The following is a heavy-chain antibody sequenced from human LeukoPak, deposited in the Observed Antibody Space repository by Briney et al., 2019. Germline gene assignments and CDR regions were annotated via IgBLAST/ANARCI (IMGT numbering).Heavy chain of an antibody. CDR2: IIPIFGTA. CDR3: ARAPYYGSESNYYYYMDV. CDR1: GCTFSSYA. D-gene: IGHD3-10*01. J-gene: IGHJ6*03. V-gene: IGHV1-69*13. Sequence: SVKVSCKASGCTFSSYAISWVRQAPGQGLEWMGGIIPIFGTANYAQKFQGRVTITADESTSTAYMELSSLRSEDTAVYYCARAPYYGSESNYYYYMDVWGKGTTVTISS.